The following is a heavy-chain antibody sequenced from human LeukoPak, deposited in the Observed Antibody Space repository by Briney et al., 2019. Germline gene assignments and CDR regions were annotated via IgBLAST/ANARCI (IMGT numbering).Heavy chain of an antibody. CDR3: AKYRTGSGSYDATDY. J-gene: IGHJ4*02. Sequence: GGSXRLSCAASRFTFSSYAMSWVRQVPGKGLEWVSGISGSGGSTYYADSVKGRFTISRDNSRNTLYLQMNSLRAEDTAVYYCAKYRTGSGSYDATDYWGQGTLVTVSS. CDR1: RFTFSSYA. V-gene: IGHV3-23*01. D-gene: IGHD3-10*01. CDR2: ISGSGGST.